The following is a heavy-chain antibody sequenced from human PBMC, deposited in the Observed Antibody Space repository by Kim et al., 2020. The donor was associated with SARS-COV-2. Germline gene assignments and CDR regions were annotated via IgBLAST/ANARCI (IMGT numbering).Heavy chain of an antibody. CDR2: TYYRSKWYN. V-gene: IGHV6-1*01. D-gene: IGHD6-13*01. CDR1: GDSVSSNSAA. J-gene: IGHJ6*02. Sequence: SQTLSLSCAISGDSVSSNSAAWNWIRQSPSRGLEWLGRTYYRSKWYNDYAVSVKSRITINPDTSKNQFSLQLNSVTPEDTAVYYCARGAGLVAAAGTDYYYYGMDVGGQGTTVTVSS. CDR3: ARGAGLVAAAGTDYYYYGMDV.